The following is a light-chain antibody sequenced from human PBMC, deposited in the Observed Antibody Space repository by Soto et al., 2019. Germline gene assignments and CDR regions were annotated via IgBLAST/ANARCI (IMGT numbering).Light chain of an antibody. CDR3: QQRSNWPRTWT. V-gene: IGKV3-11*01. CDR2: DAS. CDR1: QSVSSY. J-gene: IGKJ1*01. Sequence: EIVLTQSPATLSLSPGERANLSCRASQSVSSYLAWYQQKPGQAPRLLIYDASNRATGIPARFSGSGSGTDFTLTISSLEPEDFAVYYCQQRSNWPRTWTFGQGTKVDI.